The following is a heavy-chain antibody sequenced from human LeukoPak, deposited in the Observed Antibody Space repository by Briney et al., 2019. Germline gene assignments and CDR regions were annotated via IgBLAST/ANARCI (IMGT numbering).Heavy chain of an antibody. CDR1: GGSVSSGSYY. J-gene: IGHJ6*02. CDR3: ARVRSDGDESLNYYYYGMDV. CDR2: IYYSGST. D-gene: IGHD4-17*01. V-gene: IGHV4-61*01. Sequence: ASETLSLTCTVSGGSVSSGSYYWSWLRQPPGKGLEWIGYIYYSGSTNYNPSLKSRVTISVDTSKNQFSLKLSSVTAADTAVYYCARVRSDGDESLNYYYYGMDVWGQGTTVTVSS.